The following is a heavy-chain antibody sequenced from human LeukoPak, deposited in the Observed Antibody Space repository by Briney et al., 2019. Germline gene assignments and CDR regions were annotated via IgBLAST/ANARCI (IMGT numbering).Heavy chain of an antibody. CDR3: ARPDIVVVPAPIF. CDR2: IKQDGSEK. V-gene: IGHV3-7*01. J-gene: IGHJ4*02. Sequence: GGSLRLSCAASGFTFSSYWMSWVRQAPGKGLEWVANIKQDGSEKYYVDSVKGRFTISRDNAKNSLYLQMNSLRAEDTAVYYCARPDIVVVPAPIFWGQGTLVTVSS. D-gene: IGHD2-2*01. CDR1: GFTFSSYW.